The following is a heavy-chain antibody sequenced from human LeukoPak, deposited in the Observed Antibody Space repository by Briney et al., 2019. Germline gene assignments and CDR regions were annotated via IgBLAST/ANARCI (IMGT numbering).Heavy chain of an antibody. CDR1: GGSISSYY. J-gene: IGHJ4*02. CDR3: ARGALRYCSSTSCYRFRYFDY. CDR2: IYYSGST. Sequence: SETLSLTCTVSGGSISSYYWSWIRQPPGKGLEGIGYIYYSGSTNYNPPLKSRVTISVDTSKNQFSLKLSSVTAADTAVYYCARGALRYCSSTSCYRFRYFDYWGQGTLVTVSS. D-gene: IGHD2-2*02. V-gene: IGHV4-59*08.